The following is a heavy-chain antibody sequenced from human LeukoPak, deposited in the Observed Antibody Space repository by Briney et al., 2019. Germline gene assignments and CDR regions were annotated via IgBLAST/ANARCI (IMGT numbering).Heavy chain of an antibody. CDR2: VIYSGST. V-gene: IGHV4-31*03. D-gene: IGHD3-3*01. J-gene: IGHJ4*02. CDR1: GASVNSNGYY. CDR3: ARDLLRGSDFSSGFDY. Sequence: PSETLSLTCSVSGASVNSNGYYWSWIRQHPGKGLEWIGYVIYSGSTYYHPSLKSRSTISRDTSKNQFSLKLYSVTAADTAVYYCARDLLRGSDFSSGFDYWGQGILVTVSS.